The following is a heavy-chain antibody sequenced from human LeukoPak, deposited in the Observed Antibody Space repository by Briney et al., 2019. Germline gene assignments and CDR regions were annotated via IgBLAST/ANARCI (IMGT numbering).Heavy chain of an antibody. V-gene: IGHV3-33*08. J-gene: IGHJ1*01. CDR3: ARDLGPRAEYFQH. D-gene: IGHD3/OR15-3a*01. CDR1: GFTFSSYG. CDR2: IWYDGSNK. Sequence: PGGSLRLSCAASGFTFSSYGMHWVRQAPGKGLEWVAVIWYDGSNKYYADSVKGRFTISRDNSKNTLYLQMNSLRAEDTAVYYCARDLGPRAEYFQHWGQGTLVTVSS.